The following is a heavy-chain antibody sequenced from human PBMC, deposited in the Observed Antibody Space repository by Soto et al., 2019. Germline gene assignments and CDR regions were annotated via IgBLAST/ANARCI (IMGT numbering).Heavy chain of an antibody. CDR3: GRGGFGGGYNGSDP. D-gene: IGHD5-18*01. CDR1: GGSFSGYY. Sequence: SETLSLTCAVYGGSFSGYYWSWIRQPPGKGLEWIGEINHSGSTNYNPSLKSRVTISVDTSKNQFSLKLSSVTAADTAVYYCGRGGFGGGYNGSDPGGKEPWVPVS. CDR2: INHSGST. V-gene: IGHV4-34*01. J-gene: IGHJ5*02.